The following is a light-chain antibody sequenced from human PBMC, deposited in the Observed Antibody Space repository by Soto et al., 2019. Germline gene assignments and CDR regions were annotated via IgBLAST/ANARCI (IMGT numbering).Light chain of an antibody. V-gene: IGLV2-14*01. CDR3: GSYTSSSTV. J-gene: IGLJ2*01. Sequence: QSALTQPASVSGSPGQSITISCTGTSNDVGGYNYVSWYQQHPGKAPKLMIYEVSNRPSGVSNRFSGSKSGNTASLTISGLQAEDEADYYCGSYTSSSTVFGGGTKLTVL. CDR1: SNDVGGYNY. CDR2: EVS.